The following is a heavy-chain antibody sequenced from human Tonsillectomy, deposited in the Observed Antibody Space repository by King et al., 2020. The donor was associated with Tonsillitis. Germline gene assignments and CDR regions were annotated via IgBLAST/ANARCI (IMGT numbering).Heavy chain of an antibody. CDR2: ISSSGSTI. V-gene: IGHV3-11*01. CDR3: ARAAYDFWSGYYTGGEFFDY. J-gene: IGHJ4*01. CDR1: GFTFSDYY. D-gene: IGHD3-3*01. Sequence: VQLVESGGGLVKPGGSLRLSCAASGFTFSDYYMSWIRQAPGKGLEWVSYISSSGSTIYYADSVKGRFTISRDNAKNSLYLQMNSLRAEDTAVYYCARAAYDFWSGYYTGGEFFDYWGHGTLVTVSS.